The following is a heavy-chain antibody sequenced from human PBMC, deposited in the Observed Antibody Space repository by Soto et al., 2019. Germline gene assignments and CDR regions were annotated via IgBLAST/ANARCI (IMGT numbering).Heavy chain of an antibody. Sequence: GASVKVSCKASGYTFTGYYMHWVRQAPGQGLEWMGWINPNSGGTNYAQKFQGWVTMTRDTSISTAYMELSRLRSDDTAVYYCARVPIFLAGTFGYYGLDVLSQGTTVTGSS. V-gene: IGHV1-2*04. D-gene: IGHD3-16*01. CDR2: INPNSGGT. CDR3: ARVPIFLAGTFGYYGLDV. CDR1: GYTFTGYY. J-gene: IGHJ6*02.